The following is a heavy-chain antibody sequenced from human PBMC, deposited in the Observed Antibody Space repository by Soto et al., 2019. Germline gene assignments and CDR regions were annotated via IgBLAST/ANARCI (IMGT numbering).Heavy chain of an antibody. CDR2: IWYDGSNK. Sequence: PGGSLRLSCAASGFTFSSYGMHWVRQAPGKGLEWVAVIWYDGSNKYYADSVKGRFTISRDNSKNTLYLQMNSLRAEDTAVYYCAKDINYYGSGASYYYYGMDVRGQGTKVTVSS. V-gene: IGHV3-30*02. J-gene: IGHJ6*02. D-gene: IGHD3-10*01. CDR3: AKDINYYGSGASYYYYGMDV. CDR1: GFTFSSYG.